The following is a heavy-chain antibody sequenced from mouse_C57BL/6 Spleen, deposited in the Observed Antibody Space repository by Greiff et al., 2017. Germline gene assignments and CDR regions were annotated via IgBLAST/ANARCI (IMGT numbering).Heavy chain of an antibody. D-gene: IGHD1-1*01. CDR1: GYTFTDYN. V-gene: IGHV1-18*01. J-gene: IGHJ1*03. CDR3: ARLDYGSSHWYFDV. Sequence: VQLQQSGPELVKPGASVKIPCKASGYTFTDYNMDWVKQSPGKSLEWIGDINPNNGGTIYNQKFKGKATLTVDKPSSTAYMELRSLTSEDTAVYYCARLDYGSSHWYFDVWGTGTTVTVSS. CDR2: INPNNGGT.